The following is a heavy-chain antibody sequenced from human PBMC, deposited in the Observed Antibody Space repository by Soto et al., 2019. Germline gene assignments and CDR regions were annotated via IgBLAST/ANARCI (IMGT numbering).Heavy chain of an antibody. D-gene: IGHD3-3*01. CDR1: GGSVSSERHY. CDR2: TYYTGST. V-gene: IGHV4-61*01. Sequence: PSGTLSLTCTVSGGSVSSERHYWSWIRQTPGKGLEWIGYTYYTGSTNYNPSLKGRVTMSVDTSRDQVSLRLRSVTRADTAVYYCAXDQYDFRSGSYYYAMEVWGQGTKVTVSS. CDR3: AXDQYDFRSGSYYYAMEV. J-gene: IGHJ6*02.